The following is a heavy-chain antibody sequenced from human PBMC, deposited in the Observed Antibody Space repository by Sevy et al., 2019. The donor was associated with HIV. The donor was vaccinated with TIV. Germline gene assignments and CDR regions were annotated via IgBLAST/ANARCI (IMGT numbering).Heavy chain of an antibody. J-gene: IGHJ4*01. CDR2: ISSGSSYI. CDR3: ARDGGCTSTSCLLYFDY. D-gene: IGHD2-2*01. V-gene: IGHV3-21*01. Sequence: GGSLRLSCAASGFTFSTYTMNWVRQAPGKGLEWVSSISSGSSYIYYSDSVKGRFTISRDNAKNSLYLQMNSLRAEDTAIYYCARDGGCTSTSCLLYFDYWGHGTPVTVSS. CDR1: GFTFSTYT.